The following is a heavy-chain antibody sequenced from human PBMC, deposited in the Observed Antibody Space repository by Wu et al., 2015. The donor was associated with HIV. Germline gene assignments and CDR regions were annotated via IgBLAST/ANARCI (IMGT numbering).Heavy chain of an antibody. V-gene: IGHV1-2*02. CDR1: GYTFSDYY. CDR2: INPHNGAT. J-gene: IGHJ5*02. CDR3: ARALSYIAVADL. D-gene: IGHD6-19*01. Sequence: QVQLVQSGADVKKPGASVNVSCKTSGYTFSDYYINWVRQAPGQGLEWVGWINPHNGATKYAQKFQGRVTMTRDTSTSTVYMELSSLRSEDTAVYYCARALSYIAVADLWGQGTLVTVSS.